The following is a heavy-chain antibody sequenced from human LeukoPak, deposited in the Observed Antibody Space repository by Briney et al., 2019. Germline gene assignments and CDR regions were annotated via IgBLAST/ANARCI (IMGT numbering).Heavy chain of an antibody. CDR3: ARGGGWYSDY. CDR2: IKKDGSGK. D-gene: IGHD6-19*01. CDR1: GFTFSSYW. V-gene: IGHV3-7*03. J-gene: IGHJ4*02. Sequence: GGSLRLSCAASGFTFSSYWMSWVRQAPGKGLEWVANIKKDGSGKYYVDSVKGRFTISRDNVNNSLYLQMSSLRAEDTAVYYCARGGGWYSDYWGQGTLVTISS.